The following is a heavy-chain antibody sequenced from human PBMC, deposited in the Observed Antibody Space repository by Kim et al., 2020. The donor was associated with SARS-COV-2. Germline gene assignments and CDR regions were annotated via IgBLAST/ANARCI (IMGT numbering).Heavy chain of an antibody. Sequence: GGSLRLSCAASGFTFSSYGMHWVRQAPGKGLEWVAVIWYDGSNKYYADSVKGRFTTSRDNSKNTLYLQMNSLRAEDTAVYYCARGGWYSSSSRYFDYWGQGTLVTVSS. CDR1: GFTFSSYG. CDR2: IWYDGSNK. J-gene: IGHJ4*02. CDR3: ARGGWYSSSSRYFDY. D-gene: IGHD6-6*01. V-gene: IGHV3-33*01.